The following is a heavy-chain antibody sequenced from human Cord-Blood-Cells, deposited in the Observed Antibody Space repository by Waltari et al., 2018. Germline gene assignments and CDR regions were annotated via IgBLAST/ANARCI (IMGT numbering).Heavy chain of an antibody. Sequence: QVQLQESGLGLVKPSQTLSLTCTVSGGSISSGDYYWSWIRQPPGKGLEWIGYIYDSGSTYYNQSLKSRFTISVDTSKNQFSLKLSSVTAADTAVYYCARDASGYDYFDYWGQGTLVTVSS. CDR2: IYDSGST. J-gene: IGHJ4*02. CDR1: GGSISSGDYY. D-gene: IGHD5-12*01. CDR3: ARDASGYDYFDY. V-gene: IGHV4-30-4*01.